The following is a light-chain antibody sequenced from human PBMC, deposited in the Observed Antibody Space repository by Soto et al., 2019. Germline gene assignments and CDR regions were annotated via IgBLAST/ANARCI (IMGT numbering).Light chain of an antibody. CDR3: HQYDRWPLS. CDR1: DSFKTN. V-gene: IGKV3-15*01. J-gene: IGKJ4*01. Sequence: EIIMTQSPATLSVSPGETATLSCRASDSFKTNLAWYQQKPGQAPRLLIYGAFTRAAGIPFRFSGSASGTEFTLTISSLQSEDFAVYYCHQYDRWPLSLGGGTKAHIK. CDR2: GAF.